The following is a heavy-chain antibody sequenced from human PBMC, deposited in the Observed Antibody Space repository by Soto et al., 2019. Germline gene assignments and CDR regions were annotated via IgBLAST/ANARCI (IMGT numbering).Heavy chain of an antibody. CDR1: GFTFSSYG. V-gene: IGHV3-33*01. D-gene: IGHD3-10*01. Sequence: GGSLRLSCAASGFTFSSYGMHWVRQAPGKGLEWVAVIWYDGSNKYYADSVKGRFTISRDNSKNTLYLQMNSLRAEDTAVYYCARDRNGLRGVIIGGGPFDYWGQGTLVTVSS. J-gene: IGHJ4*02. CDR3: ARDRNGLRGVIIGGGPFDY. CDR2: IWYDGSNK.